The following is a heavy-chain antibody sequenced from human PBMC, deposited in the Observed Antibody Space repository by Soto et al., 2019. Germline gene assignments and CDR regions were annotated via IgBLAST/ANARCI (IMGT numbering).Heavy chain of an antibody. D-gene: IGHD6-6*01. CDR3: ARGLATLPVFAFDI. CDR1: GFSLSTSGVG. V-gene: IGHV2-5*01. J-gene: IGHJ3*02. Sequence: SGPTLVNPTQTLTLTCSFSGFSLSTSGVGVGWIRQSPGKALEWLALIYWSGDEHYRPSLKSRLSITKDTSQNHVVLIMTDMDPVDTATYYCARGLATLPVFAFDIWGQGTMVTVSS. CDR2: IYWSGDE.